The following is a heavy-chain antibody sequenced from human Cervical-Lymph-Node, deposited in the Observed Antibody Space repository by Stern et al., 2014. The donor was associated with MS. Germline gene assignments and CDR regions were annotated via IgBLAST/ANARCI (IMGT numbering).Heavy chain of an antibody. CDR2: IRSKAYSATT. J-gene: IGHJ4*02. CDR3: SRGLSGAETKPYYFDY. Sequence: EMQLVESGGGFVQPGRSLRLSCTASGFTFRYSAMSWFRQAPGKGLELLGFIRSKAYSATTEYAASVKDRFIISRDDSKSIAYLQLNSLKSEDTAVYYCSRGLSGAETKPYYFDYWGQGTLVTVSS. D-gene: IGHD1-1*01. CDR1: GFTFRYSA. V-gene: IGHV3-49*03.